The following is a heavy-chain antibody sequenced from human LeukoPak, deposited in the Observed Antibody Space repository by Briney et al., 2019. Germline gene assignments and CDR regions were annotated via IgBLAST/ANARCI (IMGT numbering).Heavy chain of an antibody. CDR3: ARNLQWLAREYYFDY. CDR1: GFTFNKYA. J-gene: IGHJ4*02. V-gene: IGHV3-23*01. D-gene: IGHD6-19*01. CDR2: ISGSGIGA. Sequence: GGSLRLSCAASGFTFNKYAINWVRQAPGKGLEWVSAISGSGIGAYYADSVKGRFTISRDNSKNTLYLQMNSLRAEDTAVYYCARNLQWLAREYYFDYWGQGTLVTVSS.